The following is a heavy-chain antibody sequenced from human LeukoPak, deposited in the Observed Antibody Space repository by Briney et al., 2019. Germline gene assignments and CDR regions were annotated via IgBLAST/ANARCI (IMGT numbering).Heavy chain of an antibody. V-gene: IGHV1-2*02. CDR3: ARESPDSSSWFDH. CDR2: INPNNDER. D-gene: IGHD6-13*01. CDR1: GYDFTGYY. J-gene: IGHJ5*02. Sequence: GASVKVSCKASGYDFTGYYLDWVRQAPGQGLEWMGWINPNNDERNYAQKFRGRVTMTRDTSISTVYMELSSLTSDDTALYYCARESPDSSSWFDHWGQGTLVTVSS.